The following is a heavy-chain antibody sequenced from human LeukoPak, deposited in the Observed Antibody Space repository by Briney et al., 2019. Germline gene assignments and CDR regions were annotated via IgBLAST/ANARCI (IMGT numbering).Heavy chain of an antibody. CDR3: ARLSVVLPRY. V-gene: IGHV4-39*01. CDR2: IYYSGST. J-gene: IGHJ4*02. D-gene: IGHD3-10*01. CDR1: GGSISSSSYY. Sequence: KPSETLSLTCTVSGGSISSSSYYWGWIRQPPGKGLEWIGSIYYSGSTYYNPSLKSRVTISVDTSKNQFSLKLSSVTAADTAVYYCARLSVVLPRYWGQGTLVTVSS.